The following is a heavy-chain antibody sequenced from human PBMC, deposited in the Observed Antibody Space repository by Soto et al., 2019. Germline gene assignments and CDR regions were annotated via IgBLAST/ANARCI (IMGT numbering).Heavy chain of an antibody. V-gene: IGHV4-59*01. CDR3: ARTSSYYYYYMDV. J-gene: IGHJ6*03. CDR2: IYYSGST. Sequence: SETLSLTCTVSGGSISSYYWSWIRQPPGKGLEWIGYIYYSGSTNYNPSLKSRVTISVDTSKNQFSLKLSSVTAADTAVYYCARTSSYYYYYMDVWGKGTTVTVSS. CDR1: GGSISSYY.